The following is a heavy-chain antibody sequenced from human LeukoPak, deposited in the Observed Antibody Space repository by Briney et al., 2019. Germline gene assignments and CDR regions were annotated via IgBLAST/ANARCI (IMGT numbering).Heavy chain of an antibody. CDR2: MNPNSGNT. CDR3: ARADTTGTTLSDY. D-gene: IGHD1-1*01. J-gene: IGHJ4*02. Sequence: GASVKVSCKASGYTFTSYDINWVRQATGQGLEWMGWMNPNSGNTGYAQKFQGRVTMTRNTSVSTAYMELSSLRSEDTAVYYCARADTTGTTLSDYWGQGTLVTVSS. CDR1: GYTFTSYD. V-gene: IGHV1-8*01.